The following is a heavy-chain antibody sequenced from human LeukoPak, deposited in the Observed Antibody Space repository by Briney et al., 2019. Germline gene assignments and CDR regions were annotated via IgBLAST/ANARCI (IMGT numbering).Heavy chain of an antibody. CDR2: ISGSGGST. CDR3: AKDVARYCTNGVCYR. D-gene: IGHD2-8*01. J-gene: IGHJ4*02. Sequence: PGGSLRLSCAASGFTFSSYAMSWVRQAPGKGLEWASAISGSGGSTYYADSVKGRFTISRDNSKNTLYLQMNSLRAEDTAVYYCAKDVARYCTNGVCYRWGQGTLVTVSS. CDR1: GFTFSSYA. V-gene: IGHV3-23*01.